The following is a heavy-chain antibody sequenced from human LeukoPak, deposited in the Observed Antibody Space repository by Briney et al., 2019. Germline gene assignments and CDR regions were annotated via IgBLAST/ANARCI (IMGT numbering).Heavy chain of an antibody. J-gene: IGHJ5*02. Sequence: PGGSLRLSCAASGFTFSSYWMHWVRQAPGKGLVWVSRINSDGRSTSYADSVKGRFTISRDNAKNTLYLQMNSLRAEDTAVYYCAREIAAALNWFDPWGQGTLVTVSS. V-gene: IGHV3-74*01. D-gene: IGHD6-13*01. CDR2: INSDGRST. CDR1: GFTFSSYW. CDR3: AREIAAALNWFDP.